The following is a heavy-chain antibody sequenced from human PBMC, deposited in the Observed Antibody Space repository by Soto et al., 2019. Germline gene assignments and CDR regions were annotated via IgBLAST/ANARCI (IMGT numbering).Heavy chain of an antibody. J-gene: IGHJ5*02. CDR1: GGSFSGYY. Sequence: SETLSLTCAVYGGSFSGYYWSWIRQPPGKGLEWIGEINHSGSTNYNPSLKSRVTISVDTSKNQFSLKLSSVTAADTAVYYCARGRIVVVPAAIKNWFAPWGQGTLVT. D-gene: IGHD2-2*01. V-gene: IGHV4-34*01. CDR3: ARGRIVVVPAAIKNWFAP. CDR2: INHSGST.